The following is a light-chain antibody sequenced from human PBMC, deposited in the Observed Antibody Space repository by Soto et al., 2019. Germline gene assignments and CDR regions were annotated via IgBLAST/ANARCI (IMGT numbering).Light chain of an antibody. J-gene: IGKJ4*01. CDR3: QQYGSSPT. Sequence: EIVLTQSPGTLSLSPGERATLSCRASQSVSSSYLAWYQQKTGQAPRLLIYGASSRATGIPDRFSGSGSGTDLTLTISRLEPEDCAVYYCQQYGSSPTFGGGTKVDIK. CDR1: QSVSSSY. V-gene: IGKV3-20*01. CDR2: GAS.